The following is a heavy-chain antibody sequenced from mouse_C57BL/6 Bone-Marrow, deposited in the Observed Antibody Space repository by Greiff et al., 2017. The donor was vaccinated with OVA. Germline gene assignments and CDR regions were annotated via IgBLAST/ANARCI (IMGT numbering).Heavy chain of an antibody. J-gene: IGHJ4*01. CDR2: IHPNSGST. CDR3: ARSVRLAMDY. Sequence: QVQLQQSGAELVKPGASVKLSCKASGYTFTSYWMYWVKQRPGQGLEWIGMIHPNSGSTNYNEKFKSKATLTVDKSSSTAYMQLSSLTSEDSAVYYCARSVRLAMDYWGQGTSVTVSS. V-gene: IGHV1-64*01. D-gene: IGHD2-2*01. CDR1: GYTFTSYW.